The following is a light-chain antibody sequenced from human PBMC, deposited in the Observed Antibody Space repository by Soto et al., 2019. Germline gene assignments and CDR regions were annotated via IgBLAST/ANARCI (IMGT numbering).Light chain of an antibody. CDR3: TSWTTSTTMI. CDR2: DVS. Sequence: QSALTQPASVSGSPGQSITITCTGTRSDIGAYNFVSWYQQHPGEVPKLMLYDVSIRPSGVSNRFSGSKSGNTASLTISGLQAEDEADYYCTSWTTSTTMIFGGGTKVTV. V-gene: IGLV2-14*03. CDR1: RSDIGAYNF. J-gene: IGLJ2*01.